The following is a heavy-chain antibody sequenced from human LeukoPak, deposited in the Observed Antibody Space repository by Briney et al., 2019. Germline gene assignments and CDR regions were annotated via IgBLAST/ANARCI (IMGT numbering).Heavy chain of an antibody. V-gene: IGHV3-43*01. J-gene: IGHJ6*04. CDR1: GFTFDDYT. CDR3: AELGITMIGGV. Sequence: PGGSLRLSCAASGFTFDDYTMHWVRQAPGKGLEWASLISWDGDITYYGDSVKGRFTISRDNAKNSLYLQMNSLRAEDTAVYYCAELGITMIGGVWGKGTTVTISS. CDR2: ISWDGDIT. D-gene: IGHD3-10*02.